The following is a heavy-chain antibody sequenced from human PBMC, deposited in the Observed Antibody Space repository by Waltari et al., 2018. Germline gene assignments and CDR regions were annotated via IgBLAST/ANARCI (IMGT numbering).Heavy chain of an antibody. V-gene: IGHV1-8*02. CDR3: ARVHYDFWSGYYI. J-gene: IGHJ4*02. Sequence: QMQLVQSGAVVKKPGASVKVSCKASGYPFSDYDINWVRQATGHGLEWMGWRNPKTGNTVSAQNFQDRVTITRDPSTSTVYMELSSLRSDDAAVYYCARVHYDFWSGYYIWGQGTLVTVPS. D-gene: IGHD3-3*01. CDR1: GYPFSDYD. CDR2: RNPKTGNT.